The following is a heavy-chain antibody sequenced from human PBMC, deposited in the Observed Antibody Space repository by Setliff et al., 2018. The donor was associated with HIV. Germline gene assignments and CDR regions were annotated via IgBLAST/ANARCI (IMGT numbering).Heavy chain of an antibody. CDR1: GVSISSTNSY. D-gene: IGHD2-15*01. CDR3: ARSQETSVAATEI. CDR2: VVYTGHT. J-gene: IGHJ3*02. V-gene: IGHV4-39*01. Sequence: PSETLSLTCTVSGVSISSTNSYWGWIRQPPGKGLEWIGNVVYTGHTYYNPALKSRLIISVETSNNQFSLSLSSVTASDTAVYFCARSQETSVAATEIWGQGTMVTVSS.